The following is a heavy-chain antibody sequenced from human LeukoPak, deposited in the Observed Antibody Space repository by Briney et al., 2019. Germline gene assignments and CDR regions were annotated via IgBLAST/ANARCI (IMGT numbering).Heavy chain of an antibody. CDR2: IIPIFGTA. D-gene: IGHD2-15*01. Sequence: SVKVSCKASGGTFSSYAISWVRQAPGQGLEWMGGIIPIFGTANYAQKFQGRVTITTDESTSTAYMELSSLRSEDTAVYYCARGVAATNWFDPWGQGTLVTVSS. J-gene: IGHJ5*02. V-gene: IGHV1-69*05. CDR1: GGTFSSYA. CDR3: ARGVAATNWFDP.